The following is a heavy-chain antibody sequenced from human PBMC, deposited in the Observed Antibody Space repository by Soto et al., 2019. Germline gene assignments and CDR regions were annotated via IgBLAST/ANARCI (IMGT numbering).Heavy chain of an antibody. CDR3: TRDIGGRGAL. CDR1: GFTFSSYW. J-gene: IGHJ4*02. V-gene: IGHV3-74*01. Sequence: XASRGLSCEASGFTFSSYWFHWVRQVPGKGLVWVSRTNQHGTIIDYADFVKGRFTISRDNAKNTLYLEMDSLRVEDTAVYYCTRDIGGRGALWGPGTLVTVSS. CDR2: TNQHGTII. D-gene: IGHD3-16*01.